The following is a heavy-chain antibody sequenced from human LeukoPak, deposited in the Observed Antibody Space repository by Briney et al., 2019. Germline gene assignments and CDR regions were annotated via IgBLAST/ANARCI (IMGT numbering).Heavy chain of an antibody. CDR3: AILLWFGESLPDY. D-gene: IGHD3-10*01. CDR1: GGTFSSYA. CDR2: TIPIFGTA. J-gene: IGHJ4*02. V-gene: IGHV1-69*05. Sequence: ASVKVSCKASGGTFSSYAISWVRQAPGQGLEWMGGTIPIFGTANYAQKFQGRVTITTDESTSTAYMELSSLRSEDTAVYYCAILLWFGESLPDYWGQGTLVTVSS.